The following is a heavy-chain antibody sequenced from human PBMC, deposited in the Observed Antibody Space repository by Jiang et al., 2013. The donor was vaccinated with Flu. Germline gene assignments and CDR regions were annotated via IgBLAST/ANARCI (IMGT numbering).Heavy chain of an antibody. CDR2: IEARGNAV. CDR1: EFAFSDYY. D-gene: IGHD1-1*01. Sequence: VQLVESGGGLVKPGGSLRLSCAASEFAFSDYYMTWIRQPPGQGLEWVSHIEARGNAVYYSDSVKGRFTISRDNFKKILYLQMNSLAADDTAVYYCTRPGGVHQRRVDAFGLWGQGTLVTVSS. V-gene: IGHV3-11*04. CDR3: TRPGGVHQRRVDAFGL. J-gene: IGHJ3*01.